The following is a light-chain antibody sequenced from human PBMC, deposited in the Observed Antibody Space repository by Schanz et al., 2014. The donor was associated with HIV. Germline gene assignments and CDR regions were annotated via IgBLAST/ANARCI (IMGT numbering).Light chain of an antibody. CDR2: GAS. CDR1: QSVNIN. V-gene: IGKV3-15*01. CDR3: QQYNNWPRT. Sequence: EIVMTQSPATLSVSPGERATLSCRASQSVNINLAWYQQKPGQAPRLLIYGASTRATGIPARFSGSGSGTEFTLTISSLQSEDFAVYYCQQYNNWPRTFGQGTRLEIK. J-gene: IGKJ5*01.